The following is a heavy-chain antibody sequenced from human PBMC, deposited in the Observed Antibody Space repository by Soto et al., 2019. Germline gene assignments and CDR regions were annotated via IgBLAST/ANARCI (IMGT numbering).Heavy chain of an antibody. Sequence: QVQLQESGPGLVKPSETLSLTCTVSGGSITNNYWGWIWQPPGKALEWIGYSYYTGTTNYTPPLKSRVTVSVDASNTQFPLRLNSVTAADTAVYYCARRLLVGTTGWFQNCFFDLCGRGTLVTVSS. CDR2: SYYTGTT. CDR3: ARRLLVGTTGWFQNCFFDL. V-gene: IGHV4-59*01. CDR1: GGSITNNY. D-gene: IGHD1-1*01. J-gene: IGHJ2*01.